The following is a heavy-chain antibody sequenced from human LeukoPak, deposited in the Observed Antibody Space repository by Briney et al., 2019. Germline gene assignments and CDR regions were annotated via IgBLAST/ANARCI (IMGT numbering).Heavy chain of an antibody. J-gene: IGHJ5*02. D-gene: IGHD6-19*01. V-gene: IGHV1-69*13. Sequence: SVKVSCKASGGTFSSYAISWVRQAPGQGLEWMGGIIPIFGTANYAQKFQGRVTITADESTSTAYMELSSLRSEDTAVYYCARVTGIAVAGTRGWFDPWGQGTLVTVSS. CDR2: IIPIFGTA. CDR3: ARVTGIAVAGTRGWFDP. CDR1: GGTFSSYA.